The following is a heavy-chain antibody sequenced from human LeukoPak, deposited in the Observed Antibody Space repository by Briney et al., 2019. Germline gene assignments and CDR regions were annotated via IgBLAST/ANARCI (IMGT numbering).Heavy chain of an antibody. D-gene: IGHD6-19*01. J-gene: IGHJ3*02. Sequence: ASVKVSCKASGGTFSSYAISWVRQAPGQGLEWMGGIIPIFGTANYAQKFQGRVTITTDESTSTAYMELSSLRSEDTAVYYCARDGQGGSGWYARPDAFDIWGQGTMVTVSS. CDR2: IIPIFGTA. CDR3: ARDGQGGSGWYARPDAFDI. CDR1: GGTFSSYA. V-gene: IGHV1-69*05.